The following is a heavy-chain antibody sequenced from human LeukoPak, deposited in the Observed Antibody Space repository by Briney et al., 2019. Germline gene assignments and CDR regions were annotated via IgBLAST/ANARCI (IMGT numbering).Heavy chain of an antibody. Sequence: PGGSLRLSCAASGFTFSSYTMSWVRQAPGKGLEWVSSISPISSMYYADSVKGRFTISRDNAKNSVCLQMNSLRAEDTAVYYCARWGGYCGGDCPALDYWGQGTLVTVSS. V-gene: IGHV3-21*01. D-gene: IGHD2-21*02. J-gene: IGHJ4*02. CDR1: GFTFSSYT. CDR3: ARWGGYCGGDCPALDY. CDR2: ISPISSM.